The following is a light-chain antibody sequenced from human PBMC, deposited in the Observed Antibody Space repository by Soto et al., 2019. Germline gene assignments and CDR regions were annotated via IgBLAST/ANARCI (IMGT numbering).Light chain of an antibody. J-gene: IGKJ1*01. CDR2: XXS. CDR1: QDISSS. CDR3: LPDYNHPWT. Sequence: IQMTQSPSSLSASIGDRVTISCRASQDISSSLNWXQHKSGKAPKLMIYXXSSLQSRVPSRFSGSGSGTDFTLTISSLQPEDLATYYCLPDYNHPWTCGQTTKVDI. V-gene: IGKV1-6*01.